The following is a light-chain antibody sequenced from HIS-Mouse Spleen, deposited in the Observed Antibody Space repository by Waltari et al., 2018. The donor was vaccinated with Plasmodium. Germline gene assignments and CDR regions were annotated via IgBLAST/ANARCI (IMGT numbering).Light chain of an antibody. CDR2: DAS. CDR1: QDISNY. Sequence: DIQMTPSPSSLPASVGDRVTITCQASQDISNYLNWYQQKPGKAPKLLIYDASNLETGVPSRFSGSGSETDFTFTISSLQPEDIATYYCQQYDNLPYTFGQGTKLEIK. V-gene: IGKV1-33*01. J-gene: IGKJ2*01. CDR3: QQYDNLPYT.